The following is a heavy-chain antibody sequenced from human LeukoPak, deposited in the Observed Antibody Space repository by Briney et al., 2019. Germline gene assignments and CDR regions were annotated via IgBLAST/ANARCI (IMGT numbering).Heavy chain of an antibody. D-gene: IGHD3/OR15-3a*01. CDR2: ISYDGSNK. CDR3: AKRGVVIRVILVGFHKEAYYFDS. J-gene: IGHJ4*02. Sequence: GGSLRLSCAASGFTFSSYGMHWVRQAPGKRLEWVAVISYDGSNKYYADSVKGRFTISRDNPKNTLYLQMNSLRAEDTAVYYCAKRGVVIRVILVGFHKEAYYFDSWGQGALVTVSS. V-gene: IGHV3-30*18. CDR1: GFTFSSYG.